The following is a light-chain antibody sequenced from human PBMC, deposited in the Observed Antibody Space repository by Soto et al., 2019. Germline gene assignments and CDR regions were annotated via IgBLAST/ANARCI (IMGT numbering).Light chain of an antibody. CDR2: LGS. J-gene: IGKJ4*01. CDR3: MQSLQSRLT. V-gene: IGKV2-28*01. Sequence: DIVMTQSPLSLPVTPGEPASISCRSSQSLLHSNGYNYLDWYLQKPGQSPQLLIYLGSNLASGVPDRFSGSGSATDFTLKISRVEAEDVGVYYCMQSLQSRLTFGGGTKVEIK. CDR1: QSLLHSNGYNY.